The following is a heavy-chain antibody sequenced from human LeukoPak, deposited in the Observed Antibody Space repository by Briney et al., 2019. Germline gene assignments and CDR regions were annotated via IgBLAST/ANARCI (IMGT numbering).Heavy chain of an antibody. CDR1: GGSISSYY. Sequence: PSETLSLTCAVSGGSISSYYWSWIRQPPGKGLEWIGYIYYSGSTNYNPSLKSRVTISVDTSKNQFSLKLSSVTAADTAVYYCARHTAMVIGLIDYWGQGTLVTVSS. D-gene: IGHD5-18*01. V-gene: IGHV4-59*01. CDR3: ARHTAMVIGLIDY. J-gene: IGHJ4*02. CDR2: IYYSGST.